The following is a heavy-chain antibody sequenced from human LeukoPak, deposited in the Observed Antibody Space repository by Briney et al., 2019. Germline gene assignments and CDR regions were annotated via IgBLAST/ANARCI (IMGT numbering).Heavy chain of an antibody. CDR3: ARSYYDFWSGPYFYYMDV. D-gene: IGHD3-3*01. V-gene: IGHV3-53*01. CDR1: GFTVSSNY. J-gene: IGHJ6*03. CDR2: IYSGGST. Sequence: GGSLRLSCAASGFTVSSNYMSWVRQAPGKGLEWVSVIYSGGSTYYADSVKGRFTISRDNSKNTLYLQMNSLRAEDTAVYYCARSYYDFWSGPYFYYMDVWGKGTTVTVSS.